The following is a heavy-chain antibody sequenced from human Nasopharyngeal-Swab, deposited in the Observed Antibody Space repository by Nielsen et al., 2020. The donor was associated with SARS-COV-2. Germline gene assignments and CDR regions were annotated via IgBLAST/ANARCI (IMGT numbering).Heavy chain of an antibody. Sequence: GGSLRLSCAASGFTFSSYGMHWVRQAPGKGLGWVAVISSDVRNTYYADSLKGRFTISINTSKNTPYLKMDSLMADDTAVYYCAKDGVPGDDILTGYPAFWGQGTLVTVSS. V-gene: IGHV3-30*18. CDR2: ISSDVRNT. J-gene: IGHJ4*01. CDR3: AKDGVPGDDILTGYPAF. D-gene: IGHD3-9*01. CDR1: GFTFSSYG.